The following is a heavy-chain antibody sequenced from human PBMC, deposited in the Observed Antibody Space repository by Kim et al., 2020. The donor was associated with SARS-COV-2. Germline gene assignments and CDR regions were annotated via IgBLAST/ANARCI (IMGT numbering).Heavy chain of an antibody. D-gene: IGHD3-3*01. Sequence: GGSLRLSCAASGFTFSEYYMSWIRQAPGKGLEWVSYISSSGSTIYYADSVKGRFTISRDNAKNSLYLQMNSLRAEDTAVYYCARENSHITIFGVVTRIGMDVWGQGTTVTVSS. V-gene: IGHV3-11*01. CDR3: ARENSHITIFGVVTRIGMDV. J-gene: IGHJ6*02. CDR1: GFTFSEYY. CDR2: ISSSGSTI.